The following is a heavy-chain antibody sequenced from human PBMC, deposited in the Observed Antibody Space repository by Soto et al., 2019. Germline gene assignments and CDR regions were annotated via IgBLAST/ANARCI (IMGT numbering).Heavy chain of an antibody. D-gene: IGHD3-9*01. CDR3: ARGSSYDILSGYPADY. CDR2: ISSSSTYI. V-gene: IGHV3-21*01. CDR1: GFTFSSYT. J-gene: IGHJ4*02. Sequence: ESVGGLVKPGGSLRLSCAASGFTFSSYTLNWVRQAPGKGLEWVSSISSSSTYIYYADSVKGRFTISRDNAKNSLYLQMNSLRAEDTAVYYCARGSSYDILSGYPADYWGQGTLVTVSS.